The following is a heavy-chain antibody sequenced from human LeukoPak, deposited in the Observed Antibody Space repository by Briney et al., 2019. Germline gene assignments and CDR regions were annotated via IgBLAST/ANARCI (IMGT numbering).Heavy chain of an antibody. CDR3: VSFYETY. D-gene: IGHD2/OR15-2a*01. Sequence: GGSLTLSCAASGNYWMHWVRQAPGKGLVWVSHINSDGSWTSYADSVKGRFTISKDNAKNTVYLQMNSLRAEDTAVYYCVSFYETYWGRGTLVTVSS. CDR2: INSDGSWT. V-gene: IGHV3-74*01. J-gene: IGHJ4*02. CDR1: GNYW.